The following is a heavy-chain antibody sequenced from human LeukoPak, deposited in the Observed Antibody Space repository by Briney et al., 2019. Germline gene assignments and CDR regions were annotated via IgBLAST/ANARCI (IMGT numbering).Heavy chain of an antibody. Sequence: ASVKVSCKTSGYTFASYGISWVRQAPGQGLEWMGWISGYNGNTKYAQKFQGRVTMTTDTSTSTAYMELRSLRSDDTAVYYCARSQLWLDYWGQGTLVTVSS. J-gene: IGHJ4*02. V-gene: IGHV1-18*01. D-gene: IGHD5-18*01. CDR1: GYTFASYG. CDR3: ARSQLWLDY. CDR2: ISGYNGNT.